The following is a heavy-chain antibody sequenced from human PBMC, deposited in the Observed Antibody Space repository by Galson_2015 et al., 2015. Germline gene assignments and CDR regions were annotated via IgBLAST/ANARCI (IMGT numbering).Heavy chain of an antibody. D-gene: IGHD1-26*01. CDR1: GFTLSGYS. CDR3: ARVRAGATTVDY. CDR2: LTSSSSYI. J-gene: IGHJ4*02. Sequence: SLRLSCAASGFTLSGYSMSWVRQAPGKGLEWISSLTSSSSYIYYADSVRGRFTISRDNAKNSLYLQMNSLRAEDTAVYYCARVRAGATTVDYWVQGTLVTVSS. V-gene: IGHV3-21*01.